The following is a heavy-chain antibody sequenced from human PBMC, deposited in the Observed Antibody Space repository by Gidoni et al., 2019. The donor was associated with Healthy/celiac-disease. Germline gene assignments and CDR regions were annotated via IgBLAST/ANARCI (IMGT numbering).Heavy chain of an antibody. CDR3: ARAARSGYYRGYFDS. CDR1: GYAISSGYY. Sequence: QAQLQESGPGLVKPTETLVLTCPVSGYAISSGYYWGWIRQPPGKGLEWIGSIYHRGSTYYNPSLKSPVTISVDTSNSQFSLKLSSVTAADTAVYYCARAARSGYYRGYFDSWGQGPLVTVSS. V-gene: IGHV4-38-2*02. CDR2: IYHRGST. J-gene: IGHJ4*02. D-gene: IGHD3-22*01.